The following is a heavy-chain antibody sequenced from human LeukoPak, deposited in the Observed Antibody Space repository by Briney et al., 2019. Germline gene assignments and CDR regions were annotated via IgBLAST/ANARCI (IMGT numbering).Heavy chain of an antibody. CDR1: GFTFSNAW. Sequence: PGGSLRLSCAASGFTFSNAWMSWVRQAPGKGLEWVGRIKSKTDGGTTDYAAPVKGRFTISRDDSKNTLYLQMNSLKTEDTAVYHCTTTSDIVVVSDYYYYMDVWGQGTTVTVSS. J-gene: IGHJ6*03. CDR3: TTTSDIVVVSDYYYYMDV. CDR2: IKSKTDGGTT. D-gene: IGHD2-2*01. V-gene: IGHV3-15*01.